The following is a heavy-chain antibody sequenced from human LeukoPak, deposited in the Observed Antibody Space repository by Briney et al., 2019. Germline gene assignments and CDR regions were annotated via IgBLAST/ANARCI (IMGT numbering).Heavy chain of an antibody. CDR2: ISGSGGST. J-gene: IGHJ4*02. CDR1: GFTFSSYA. Sequence: SGGSLRLSCAASGFTFSSYAMSWVRQAPGKGLEWVSAISGSGGSTYYADSVKGRFTISRDNSKNTLYLQMNSLRAEDTAVYYCAKDGSPYYYDSSGYYGGWGQGTLVTVSS. CDR3: AKDGSPYYYDSSGYYGG. V-gene: IGHV3-23*01. D-gene: IGHD3-22*01.